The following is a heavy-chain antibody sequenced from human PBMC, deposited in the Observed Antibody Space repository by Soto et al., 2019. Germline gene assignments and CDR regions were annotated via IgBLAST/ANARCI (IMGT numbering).Heavy chain of an antibody. CDR1: GFTFSRYA. D-gene: IGHD3-16*01. CDR3: AQLRGYDGGAFDF. CDR2: ISDNGGTT. Sequence: GGSLRLACAASGFTFSRYAMSWVRQAPGKGLEWVSVISDNGGTTYYADSVKGRFTISRDNSNSTVYLQMNGVRADDTAIYYCAQLRGYDGGAFDFWGPGTLVTVSS. J-gene: IGHJ4*02. V-gene: IGHV3-23*01.